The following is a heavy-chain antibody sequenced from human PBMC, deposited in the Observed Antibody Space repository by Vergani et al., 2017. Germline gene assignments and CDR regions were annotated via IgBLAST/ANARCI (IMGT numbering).Heavy chain of an antibody. D-gene: IGHD2-2*02. CDR3: VRDRGLCAGGRCYTEAWDY. V-gene: IGHV3-30-3*01. CDR2: ISFDGTNE. Sequence: QVQLVESGGGVVQPGTSLRLSCVVSGFALNRHAMYWVRQAPGKGLELVVGISFDGTNEYYPDLVKGRFTISRDIDKNTLYLQVRSLSLEDTGVYHCVRDRGLCAGGRCYTEAWDYWGQGTPVTVSS. J-gene: IGHJ4*02. CDR1: GFALNRHA.